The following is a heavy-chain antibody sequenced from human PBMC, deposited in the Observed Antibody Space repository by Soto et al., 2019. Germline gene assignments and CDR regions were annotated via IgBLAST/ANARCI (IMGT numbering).Heavy chain of an antibody. V-gene: IGHV4-59*08. D-gene: IGHD6-25*01. CDR3: AKHIGRGRRPRTAFDN. Sequence: SETLSLTCTVSGGSINSFYWSWIRQPPGKELEWIGYIYNSGNTNYNPSLQSRVTMSVDTSKNTFSLKLSSVTAADTAIYYCAKHIGRGRRPRTAFDNWGQEAPLTIPS. J-gene: IGHJ4*02. CDR2: IYNSGNT. CDR1: GGSINSFY.